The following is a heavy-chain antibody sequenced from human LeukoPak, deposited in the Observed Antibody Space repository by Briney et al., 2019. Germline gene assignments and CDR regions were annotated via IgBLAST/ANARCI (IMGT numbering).Heavy chain of an antibody. CDR3: ARDRGRFGGWDTNWYFDL. CDR1: GGSISSGDYY. Sequence: SQTLSLTCTVSGGSISSGDYYWSWIRQPPGKGLEWIGYIYYSGSTYYNPSLKSRVTISVDTSKNQFSLKLSSVTAADTAVYYCARDRGRFGGWDTNWYFDLWGRGTLVTVSS. D-gene: IGHD3-10*01. J-gene: IGHJ2*01. CDR2: IYYSGST. V-gene: IGHV4-30-4*01.